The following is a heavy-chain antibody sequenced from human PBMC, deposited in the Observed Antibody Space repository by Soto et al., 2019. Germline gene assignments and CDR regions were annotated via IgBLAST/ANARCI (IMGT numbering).Heavy chain of an antibody. CDR1: GVSISNTSYY. J-gene: IGHJ4*02. V-gene: IGHV4-39*01. Sequence: QLQLQESGPGLVKPSETLSLTCSVSGVSISNTSYYWGWIRQPPGKGLEWVGTIYFSGSTFYNPSIKSRVTISLDTSKNQCSLRLSSVTAADTAVYYCARHGSYWGQGTLVTVSS. CDR3: ARHGSY. CDR2: IYFSGST.